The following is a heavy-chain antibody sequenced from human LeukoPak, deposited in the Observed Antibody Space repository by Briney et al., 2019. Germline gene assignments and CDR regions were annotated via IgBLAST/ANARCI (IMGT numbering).Heavy chain of an antibody. CDR1: GFTFSSYN. D-gene: IGHD3-3*01. CDR2: ISRSSDTT. Sequence: PGGSLRVSCVASGFTFSSYNMKWVRQAPGKGLEWVSYISRSSDTTYYADSVKGRFTISRDNAKNSLYLQMNNLGDDDTAVYFCASVFGVTRIDYWGQGTLVTVSS. V-gene: IGHV3-48*02. J-gene: IGHJ4*02. CDR3: ASVFGVTRIDY.